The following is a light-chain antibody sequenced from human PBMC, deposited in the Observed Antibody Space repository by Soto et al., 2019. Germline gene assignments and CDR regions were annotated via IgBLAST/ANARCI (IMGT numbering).Light chain of an antibody. Sequence: EIVFTQSPATLSLSPGERATLSCRASQSVSSYLAWYQQKPGQAPRLLIYDASNRATGIPARFSGSGSGTDFTLTISSLEPEDFAVYYCQQRSNWPFTFGGGTKVDIK. CDR2: DAS. CDR1: QSVSSY. V-gene: IGKV3-11*01. J-gene: IGKJ4*01. CDR3: QQRSNWPFT.